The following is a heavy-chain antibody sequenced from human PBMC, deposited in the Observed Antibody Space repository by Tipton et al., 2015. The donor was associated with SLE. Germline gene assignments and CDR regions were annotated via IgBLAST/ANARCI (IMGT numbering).Heavy chain of an antibody. J-gene: IGHJ4*02. D-gene: IGHD3-9*01. CDR1: GASISSYY. V-gene: IGHV4-59*12. Sequence: TLSLTCTVSGASISSYYWNWIRKAPGKGLEWIAFMDHSGSTNYSPSLKSRVTMSVDTSKNQFSLELASVTAADTALYYCARQYTPLTGYENWGQGTLVTVSS. CDR3: ARQYTPLTGYEN. CDR2: MDHSGST.